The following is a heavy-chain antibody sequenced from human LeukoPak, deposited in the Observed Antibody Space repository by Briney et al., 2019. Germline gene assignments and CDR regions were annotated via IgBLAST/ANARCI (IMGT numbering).Heavy chain of an antibody. V-gene: IGHV3-23*01. D-gene: IGHD3-22*01. Sequence: SGGSLRLSCAASGFTFSTYGMNWVRQAPGKGLEWVSTISGSGDNTYYADSVKGRFTISRDNSKNTLYLQMNSLRAEDTAVYYCAKSNYFDSGGYYFFDYWGQGTLVTVSS. CDR2: ISGSGDNT. CDR3: AKSNYFDSGGYYFFDY. CDR1: GFTFSTYG. J-gene: IGHJ4*02.